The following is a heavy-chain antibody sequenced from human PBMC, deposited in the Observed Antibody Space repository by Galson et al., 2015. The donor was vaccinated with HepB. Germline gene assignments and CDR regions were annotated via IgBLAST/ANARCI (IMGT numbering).Heavy chain of an antibody. J-gene: IGHJ4*02. CDR2: INSDGSST. CDR3: ARGIVVVTAGEDY. D-gene: IGHD2-21*02. Sequence: SLRLSCAASGFTFSSYWMHWVRQAPGKGLVWVSRINSDGSSTSYADSVKGRFTISRDNAKNTLYLQMNSLRAEDTAVYYCARGIVVVTAGEDYWGQGTLVTVSS. CDR1: GFTFSSYW. V-gene: IGHV3-74*01.